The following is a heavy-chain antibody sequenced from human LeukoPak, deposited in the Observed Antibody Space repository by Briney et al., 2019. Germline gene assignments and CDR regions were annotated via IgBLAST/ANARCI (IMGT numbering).Heavy chain of an antibody. J-gene: IGHJ4*02. V-gene: IGHV3-30-3*01. Sequence: PGGSLRLSCAASGFTSSSYTMHWVRQAPGKGLEWVAVISYDGSNTYYADSVKGRFTISRDNSKNTLYLQMNSLRADDTAVYYCAREPAANSDFDYWGQGTLVIVSS. CDR2: ISYDGSNT. CDR3: AREPAANSDFDY. CDR1: GFTSSSYT. D-gene: IGHD1-1*01.